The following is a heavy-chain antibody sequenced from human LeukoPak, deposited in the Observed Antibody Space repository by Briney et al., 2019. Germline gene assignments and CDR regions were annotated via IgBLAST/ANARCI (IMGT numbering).Heavy chain of an antibody. J-gene: IGHJ3*02. D-gene: IGHD6-19*01. V-gene: IGHV4-61*02. CDR1: GGSISSGSYY. CDR3: ARSGSSGRYAFDT. Sequence: SETLSLTCTVSGGSISSGSYYWSWIRQPAGKGLEWIGRIYTSGSTNYNPSLKSRVTISVDTSKNQFSLKLSSVTAADTAVYYCARSGSSGRYAFDTWGQGTMVTVSS. CDR2: IYTSGST.